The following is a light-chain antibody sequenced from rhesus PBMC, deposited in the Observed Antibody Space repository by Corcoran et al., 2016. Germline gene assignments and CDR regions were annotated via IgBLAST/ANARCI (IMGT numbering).Light chain of an antibody. CDR1: HSISSG. CDR2: KAS. CDR3: LQYSRSPWP. J-gene: IGKJ1*01. Sequence: DIQMTQSPSSLSASVGDTVTINCRASHSISSGLDWYQQKPGKAPMILIYKASSLQSGVPSRLRGSGSGTDFTLTVSILQPEDFATYYCLQYSRSPWPFGQGTKVEIK. V-gene: IGKV1-22*01.